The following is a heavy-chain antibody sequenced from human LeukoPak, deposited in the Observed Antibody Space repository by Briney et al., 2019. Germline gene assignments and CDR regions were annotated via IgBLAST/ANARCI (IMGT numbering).Heavy chain of an antibody. CDR3: AALAAAGNFDY. D-gene: IGHD6-13*01. J-gene: IGHJ4*02. CDR1: GFTFSSYA. Sequence: GGSLRLSCAASGFTFSSYAMSWVRQAPGKGLEWVAVISYDGSNKYYADSVKGRFTISRDNSKNTLYLQMNSLRAEDTAVYYCAALAAAGNFDYWGQGTLVTVSS. CDR2: ISYDGSNK. V-gene: IGHV3-30-3*01.